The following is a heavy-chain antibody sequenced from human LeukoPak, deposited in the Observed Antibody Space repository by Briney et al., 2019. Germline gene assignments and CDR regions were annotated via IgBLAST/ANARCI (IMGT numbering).Heavy chain of an antibody. J-gene: IGHJ5*02. Sequence: ASVKVSCKASGYSFTSNYIHWVRQAPGQGLEWMGMIYPRDGSTSYAQKFQGRVTVTRDTSTSTVHMELSSLRSEDTAVYYCARGGGTTNWFDPWGQGTLVTVSS. CDR3: ARGGGTTNWFDP. D-gene: IGHD4-17*01. CDR2: IYPRDGST. V-gene: IGHV1-46*01. CDR1: GYSFTSNY.